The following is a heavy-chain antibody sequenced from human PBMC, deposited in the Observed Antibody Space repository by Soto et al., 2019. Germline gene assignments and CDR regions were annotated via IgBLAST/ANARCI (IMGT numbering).Heavy chain of an antibody. CDR3: ARGTTAPTFDY. CDR2: INTNTGNP. CDR1: GYTFTSYA. Sequence: VKVPWKASGYTFTSYAMNLVRQAPGQGLEWMGWINTNTGNPTYAQGFTGRFVFSLDTSVSTAYLQICSLKAEDTAVYYCARGTTAPTFDYWGQGTLVTVSS. V-gene: IGHV7-4-1*01. D-gene: IGHD1-7*01. J-gene: IGHJ4*02.